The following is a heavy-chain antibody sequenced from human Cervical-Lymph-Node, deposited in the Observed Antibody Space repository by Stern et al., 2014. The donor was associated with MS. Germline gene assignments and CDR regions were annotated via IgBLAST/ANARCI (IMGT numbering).Heavy chain of an antibody. J-gene: IGHJ4*02. CDR3: ASAYSSSHYYFDY. V-gene: IGHV3-33*01. D-gene: IGHD6-13*01. CDR1: GFSFSRYA. Sequence: QVQLVESGGGVVQPGRSLRLSCAASGFSFSRYAMHWVRQAPGKGLEWVALIWYDGSNPYYADSVTGRFTISRDNFKNTLYLQMNSLRAEDTAVYYCASAYSSSHYYFDYWGQGTLATVSS. CDR2: IWYDGSNP.